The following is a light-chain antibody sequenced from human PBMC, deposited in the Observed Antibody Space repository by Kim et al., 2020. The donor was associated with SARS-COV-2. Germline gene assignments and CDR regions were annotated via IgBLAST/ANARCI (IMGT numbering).Light chain of an antibody. V-gene: IGLV2-23*01. CDR3: CSYAGSSTWV. CDR1: SSDVGSYNL. CDR2: EGS. J-gene: IGLJ3*02. Sequence: GQSITISCTGNSSDVGSYNLVSWYQQHPGKAPKLMIYEGSKRPSGVSNRFSGSKSGNTASLTISGLQAEDEADYYCCSYAGSSTWVFGGGTQLTV.